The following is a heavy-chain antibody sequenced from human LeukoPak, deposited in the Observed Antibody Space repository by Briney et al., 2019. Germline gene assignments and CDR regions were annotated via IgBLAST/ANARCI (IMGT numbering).Heavy chain of an antibody. V-gene: IGHV3-48*01. J-gene: IGHJ4*02. CDR2: ISSSSSTK. Sequence: GGSLRLSCAASGFTFSSFGMNWVRQIPGKGLEWISYISSSSSTKYYADSVKGRFTISRDNAKNSLYLQMNSLRADDTAVYYCALGAAGSPFDYWGQGTLVTVSS. CDR3: ALGAAGSPFDY. D-gene: IGHD6-13*01. CDR1: GFTFSSFG.